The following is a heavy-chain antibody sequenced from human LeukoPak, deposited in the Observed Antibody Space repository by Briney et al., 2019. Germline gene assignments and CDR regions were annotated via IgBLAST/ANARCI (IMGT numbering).Heavy chain of an antibody. CDR2: ISDGSTHI. CDR1: GFTVSSNY. CDR3: ARDLILADNGGSSAHDF. Sequence: GGSLRLSCAASGFTVSSNYMSWVRQAPGKGLEWVSSISDGSTHIYYADSVRGRFTISRDNAKNSLYLQMRSLRVEDTGLYFCARDLILADNGGSSAHDFWGQGTLVTVSS. J-gene: IGHJ4*02. V-gene: IGHV3-21*01. D-gene: IGHD2-15*01.